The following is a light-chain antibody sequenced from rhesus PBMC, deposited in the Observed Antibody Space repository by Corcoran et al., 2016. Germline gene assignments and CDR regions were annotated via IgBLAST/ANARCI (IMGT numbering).Light chain of an antibody. Sequence: DIVMTQTPLSLPVTPGEPASIPCRSSQSLMGSEDGNTYLDWYLQQPGQSPQLLIYEVSNRASGVPERFCCSGSDTDFTLKLIRVEAEEVGVYYCMQALGFPYRFGQGTKGEIK. V-gene: IGKV2-104*02. CDR2: EVS. CDR1: QSLMGSEDGNTY. CDR3: MQALGFPYR. J-gene: IGKJ2*01.